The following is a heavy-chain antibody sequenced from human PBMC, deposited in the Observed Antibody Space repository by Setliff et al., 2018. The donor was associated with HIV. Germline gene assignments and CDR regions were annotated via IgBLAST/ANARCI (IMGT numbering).Heavy chain of an antibody. V-gene: IGHV4-38-2*02. D-gene: IGHD6-13*01. Sequence: PSETLSLTCPVSGYSISSGYYWGWIRQPPGKGLEWIGNIHHSGSVYYKLSLKRRVTISVDTSKNQFSLKLTSATAADTAVYYCARVEWGYSSNWSIDYWGQGMLVTVSS. CDR3: ARVEWGYSSNWSIDY. CDR2: IHHSGSV. J-gene: IGHJ4*02. CDR1: GYSISSGYY.